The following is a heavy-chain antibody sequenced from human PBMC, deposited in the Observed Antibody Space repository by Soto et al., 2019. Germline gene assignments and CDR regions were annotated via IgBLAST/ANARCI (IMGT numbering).Heavy chain of an antibody. D-gene: IGHD5-18*01. CDR1: GFTFSNYW. Sequence: GGSLRLSCAASGFTFSNYWMHWVRQAPGKGLVWVSRINSDGSSIKYADSVKGRFTISRDNAKNTLFLQMNSLRAEDTAVYYCAKGRTVDTAMDPFDYWGQGTLVTVSS. J-gene: IGHJ4*02. CDR2: INSDGSSI. CDR3: AKGRTVDTAMDPFDY. V-gene: IGHV3-74*03.